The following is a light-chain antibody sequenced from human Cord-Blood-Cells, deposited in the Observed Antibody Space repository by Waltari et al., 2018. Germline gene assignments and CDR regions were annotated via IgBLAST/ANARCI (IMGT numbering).Light chain of an antibody. CDR1: SSDVGSYNL. CDR2: EGS. Sequence: QSALTQPASVSGSPGQSITIPRTGTSSDVGSYNLVSWYQQHPGKAPKLMIYEGSKRPSGVSNRFSGSKSGNTASLTISGLQAEDEADYYCCSYAGSSTFFDGGTKLTVL. V-gene: IGLV2-23*03. CDR3: CSYAGSSTF. J-gene: IGLJ2*01.